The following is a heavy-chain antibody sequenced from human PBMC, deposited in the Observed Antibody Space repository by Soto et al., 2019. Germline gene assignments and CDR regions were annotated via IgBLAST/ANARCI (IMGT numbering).Heavy chain of an antibody. D-gene: IGHD6-19*01. CDR2: INSDGSST. J-gene: IGHJ4*02. Sequence: EVQLVESGGGLVQPGGSLRLSCAASGFTFNTYWMHWVRQAPGKGLVWVSRINSDGSSTSYADSVKGRFTISRDNAKNTLYLQMNSLRVEDTAVYYCARAQAVAGTGGYYWGQGTLVTVSS. V-gene: IGHV3-74*01. CDR1: GFTFNTYW. CDR3: ARAQAVAGTGGYY.